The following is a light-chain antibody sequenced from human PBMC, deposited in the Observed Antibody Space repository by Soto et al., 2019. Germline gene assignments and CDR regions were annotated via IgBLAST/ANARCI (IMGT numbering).Light chain of an antibody. J-gene: IGKJ1*01. Sequence: IQMTQSPSTLSASVGDRVTITCRASHNIERWMAWYQQKRGRAPSLLIFDATTLHSGVPSRFSGGGSGTEFTLPINGLQPDDFATYYCQQFSKSSTFGQGTKVDIK. CDR3: QQFSKSST. CDR1: HNIERW. V-gene: IGKV1-5*01. CDR2: DAT.